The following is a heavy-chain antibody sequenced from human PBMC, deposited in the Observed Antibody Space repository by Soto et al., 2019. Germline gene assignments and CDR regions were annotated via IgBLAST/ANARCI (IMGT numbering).Heavy chain of an antibody. Sequence: ASVKVSCKASGDTFTSYYMHWVRQAPGQGLEWMGIINPSGGSTSYAQKFQGRVTMTRDTSTSTVYMEVSGLRSEDTAVYYCASRSRSWYRYFDYWGQGTVGTVSS. CDR3: ASRSRSWYRYFDY. CDR1: GDTFTSYY. CDR2: INPSGGST. V-gene: IGHV1-46*01. J-gene: IGHJ4*02. D-gene: IGHD6-13*01.